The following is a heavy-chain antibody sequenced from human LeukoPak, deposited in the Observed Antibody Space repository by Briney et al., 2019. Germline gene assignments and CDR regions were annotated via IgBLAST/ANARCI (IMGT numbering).Heavy chain of an antibody. Sequence: PSETLSLTCTVSGGSITSYYWSWIRQPPGKGLEWIGYIYYTGSTNCNPSLNSRVTISIDTSKNQFSLKLSSVTAADTAVYYCARVNVLRYFNWFQYDFDYWGQGTLVTVSS. V-gene: IGHV4-59*01. J-gene: IGHJ4*02. CDR3: ARVNVLRYFNWFQYDFDY. CDR2: IYYTGST. CDR1: GGSITSYY. D-gene: IGHD3-9*01.